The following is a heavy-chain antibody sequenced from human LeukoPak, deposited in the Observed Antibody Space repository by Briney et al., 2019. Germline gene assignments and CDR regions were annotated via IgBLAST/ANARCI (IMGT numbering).Heavy chain of an antibody. CDR3: ARSAYGSGSYYIDVYYYYYLDR. D-gene: IGHD3-10*01. CDR1: GYSLTSYW. J-gene: IGHJ6*03. V-gene: IGHV5-51*01. Sequence: GESLKISCKGSGYSLTSYWIDWVRPLPGKGLEWMGIIYPGYSDTRQSPSFQGPVTLPDDQSINPAYLPWDHLKAWDPGLYLCARSAYGSGSYYIDVYYYYYLDRWVKGTTVTDCS. CDR2: IYPGYSDT.